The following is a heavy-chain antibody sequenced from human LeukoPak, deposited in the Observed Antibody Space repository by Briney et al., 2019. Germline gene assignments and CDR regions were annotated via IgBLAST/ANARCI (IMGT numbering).Heavy chain of an antibody. CDR1: GDSVSSNSAA. J-gene: IGHJ4*02. V-gene: IGHV6-1*01. CDR2: TYYRSKWYN. CDR3: ARVAINSPAAPFDY. Sequence: SQTLSLTCAISGDSVSSNSAAWNWIRQSPSRGLEWLGRTYYRSKWYNDYAVSVKSRITINPDTSKNQFSLQLNSVTPEDTAVYYCARVAINSPAAPFDYWGQGPLVTVSS. D-gene: IGHD2-15*01.